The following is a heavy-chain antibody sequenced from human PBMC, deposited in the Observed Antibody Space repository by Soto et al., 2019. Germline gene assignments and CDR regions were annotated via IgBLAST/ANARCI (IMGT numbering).Heavy chain of an antibody. CDR3: ARDSAAGAGIGWDY. CDR1: GYTFTSYG. J-gene: IGHJ4*01. Sequence: GASVKVSCKASGYTFTSYGISWVRQAPGQGLEWMGWISAYNGNTNYAQKLQGRVTMTTDTSTSTAYMDLSRLTSDDTAVYYCARDSAAGAGIGWDYWGQGTLVTVSS. V-gene: IGHV1-18*01. D-gene: IGHD6-13*01. CDR2: ISAYNGNT.